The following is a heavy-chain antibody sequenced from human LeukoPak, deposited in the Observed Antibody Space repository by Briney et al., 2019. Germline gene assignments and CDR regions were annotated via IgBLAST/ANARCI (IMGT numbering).Heavy chain of an antibody. V-gene: IGHV4-34*01. CDR2: INHSGST. Sequence: SETLSLTCAVYGGSFSGYYWSWIRQPPGKGLEWIGEINHSGSTNYNPSLKSRVTISVDTSKNQISLKLSSVTAADTAVYYCARARRVYYYGSGSYLPFDYWGQGTLVTVSS. D-gene: IGHD3-10*01. CDR3: ARARRVYYYGSGSYLPFDY. J-gene: IGHJ4*02. CDR1: GGSFSGYY.